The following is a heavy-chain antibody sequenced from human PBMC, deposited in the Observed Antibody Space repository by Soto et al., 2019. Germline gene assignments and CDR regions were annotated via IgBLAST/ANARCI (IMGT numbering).Heavy chain of an antibody. J-gene: IGHJ6*02. CDR3: ARTLRSSCSSRGYYYYYGMDV. D-gene: IGHD6-6*01. CDR2: IIPIFGTA. V-gene: IGHV1-69*13. CDR1: GGTFSSYA. Sequence: GASVKVSCKASGGTFSSYAIIWVRQAPGQGVEWMGGIIPIFGTANYAQKFQGRVTITADESTSTAYMELSSLRSEDTAVYYCARTLRSSCSSRGYYYYYGMDVWGQGTTVTVSS.